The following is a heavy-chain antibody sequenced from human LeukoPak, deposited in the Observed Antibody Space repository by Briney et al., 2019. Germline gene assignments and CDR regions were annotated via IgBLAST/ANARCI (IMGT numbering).Heavy chain of an antibody. CDR2: ITDNGGST. CDR3: VKAYMNRASGYYGLDV. D-gene: IGHD1-14*01. CDR1: GFTFSSYA. V-gene: IGHV3-64D*09. J-gene: IGHJ6*02. Sequence: GGSLRLSCSASGFTFSSYAMHWVRQAPGKGLEYVSAITDNGGSTYYAGSVKGRFTISRDNSKDTLYLQMSSLRTEDTAVYFCVKAYMNRASGYYGLDVWGQGTTVTVSS.